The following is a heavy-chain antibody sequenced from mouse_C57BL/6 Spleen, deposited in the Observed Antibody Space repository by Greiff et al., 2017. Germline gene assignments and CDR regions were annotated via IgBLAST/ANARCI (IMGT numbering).Heavy chain of an antibody. CDR1: GFTFSDYG. V-gene: IGHV5-17*01. CDR3: ARRNYSSFAY. Sequence: EVQRVESGGGLVKPGGSLTLSCAASGFTFSDYGMHWVRQAPEKGLEWVAYISSGSSTIYYADTVKGRFTISRDNAKNTLCLQMTSLRSEDTAMYYCARRNYSSFAYWGQGTLVTVSA. D-gene: IGHD2-5*01. J-gene: IGHJ3*01. CDR2: ISSGSSTI.